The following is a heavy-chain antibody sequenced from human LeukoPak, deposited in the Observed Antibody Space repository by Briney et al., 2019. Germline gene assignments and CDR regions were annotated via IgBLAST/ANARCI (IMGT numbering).Heavy chain of an antibody. CDR3: AKDGSSSWYGFNWFDP. D-gene: IGHD6-13*01. CDR2: ISGSGGST. CDR1: GFTFSSYA. V-gene: IGHV3-23*01. Sequence: GGSLRLSCAASGFTFSSYAMSWVRQAPGKGLEWVSAISGSGGSTYYAGSVKGRFTISRDNSKNTLYLQMNSLRAEDTAVYYCAKDGSSSWYGFNWFDPWGQGTLVTVSS. J-gene: IGHJ5*02.